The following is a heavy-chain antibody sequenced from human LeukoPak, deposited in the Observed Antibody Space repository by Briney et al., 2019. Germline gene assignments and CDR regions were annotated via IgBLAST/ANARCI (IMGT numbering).Heavy chain of an antibody. Sequence: GGSLRLSCEASGVTFSSYVMSWVRQAPGKGPEWVSGISGSGGGTYYADSVKGRFTISRDNSKSTLYLQMNSLRADDTAVYYCANGDAARPSEGLDYWGRGTLVTVSS. D-gene: IGHD6-6*01. CDR1: GVTFSSYV. J-gene: IGHJ4*02. CDR2: ISGSGGGT. CDR3: ANGDAARPSEGLDY. V-gene: IGHV3-23*01.